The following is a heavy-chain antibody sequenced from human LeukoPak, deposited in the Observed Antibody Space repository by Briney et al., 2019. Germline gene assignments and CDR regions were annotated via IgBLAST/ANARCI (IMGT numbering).Heavy chain of an antibody. CDR1: GFSFSVYW. V-gene: IGHV3-74*01. Sequence: GGSLRLSCAASGFSFSVYWMHWVRQAPGKGPVWVSRIKTDGSITDYADSVKGRFTISRDSAKNSLYLQMNSLRAEDTAVYYCAELGITMIGGVWGKGTTVTISS. D-gene: IGHD3-10*02. CDR3: AELGITMIGGV. CDR2: IKTDGSIT. J-gene: IGHJ6*04.